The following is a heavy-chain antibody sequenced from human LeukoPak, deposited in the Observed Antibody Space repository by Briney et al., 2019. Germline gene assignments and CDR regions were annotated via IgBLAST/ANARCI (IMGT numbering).Heavy chain of an antibody. Sequence: ASVKVSCKASGYTFTSYAISWVRQAPGQGLEWMGGIIPIFGTANYAQKFQGRVTITADESTSTAYMELSSLRSEDTAVYYCARENCSSTSCYLDYWGQGTLVTVSS. J-gene: IGHJ4*02. D-gene: IGHD2-2*01. CDR1: GYTFTSYA. CDR2: IIPIFGTA. CDR3: ARENCSSTSCYLDY. V-gene: IGHV1-69*13.